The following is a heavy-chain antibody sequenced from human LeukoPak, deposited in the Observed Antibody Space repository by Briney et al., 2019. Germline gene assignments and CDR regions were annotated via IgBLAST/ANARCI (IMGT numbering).Heavy chain of an antibody. CDR1: GGSISSGGYS. CDR3: ARSTAAGPDY. J-gene: IGHJ4*02. Sequence: PSETLPLTCAVSGGSISSGGYSWSWIRQPPGKGLEWIGYIYHSGSTYYNPSLKSRVTISVDRSKNQFSLKLSSVTAADTAVYYCARSTAAGPDYWGQGTLVTVSS. D-gene: IGHD6-13*01. CDR2: IYHSGST. V-gene: IGHV4-30-2*02.